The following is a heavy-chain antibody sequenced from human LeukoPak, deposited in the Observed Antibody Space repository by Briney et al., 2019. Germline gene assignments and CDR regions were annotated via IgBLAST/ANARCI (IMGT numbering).Heavy chain of an antibody. CDR2: ISGSGGST. Sequence: GGSLRLSCATSGFTFSSYAMSWVRQAPGKGLEWVSAISGSGGSTYYADSVKGRFTIPRDNSKNTLYLQMNSLRAEDTAVYYCAKDRFRYCSGGSCYPNWFDPWGQGTLVTVSS. V-gene: IGHV3-23*01. CDR1: GFTFSSYA. CDR3: AKDRFRYCSGGSCYPNWFDP. J-gene: IGHJ5*02. D-gene: IGHD2-15*01.